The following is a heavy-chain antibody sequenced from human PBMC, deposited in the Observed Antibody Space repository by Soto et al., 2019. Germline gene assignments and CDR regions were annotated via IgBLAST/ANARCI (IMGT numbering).Heavy chain of an antibody. CDR3: ARGPEGSGGAWDFDY. J-gene: IGHJ4*02. Sequence: GGSLRLSCAASGFTFSSYSMNWVRQAPGKGLEWVSSISSSSSYIYYADSVKGRFTISRDNAKNSLYLQMNSLRAEDTAVYYCARGPEGSGGAWDFDYWGQGTLVTVSS. V-gene: IGHV3-21*01. CDR1: GFTFSSYS. CDR2: ISSSSSYI. D-gene: IGHD6-19*01.